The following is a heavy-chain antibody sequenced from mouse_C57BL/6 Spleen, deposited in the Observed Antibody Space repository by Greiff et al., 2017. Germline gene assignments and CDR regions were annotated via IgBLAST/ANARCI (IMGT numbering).Heavy chain of an antibody. D-gene: IGHD1-1*01. J-gene: IGHJ3*01. CDR2: ISSGSSTI. Sequence: EVKRVESVGGLVRPGGSLKLSCAASGFTFSDSGMHWVRQAPEKGLEWVAYISSGSSTIYYADTVQGRFTKARENAKTPLYMPMTSLRAEDTAMNYRERYYYGSSYPLAYWGQGTLVTVSA. CDR3: ERYYYGSSYPLAY. V-gene: IGHV5-17*01. CDR1: GFTFSDSG.